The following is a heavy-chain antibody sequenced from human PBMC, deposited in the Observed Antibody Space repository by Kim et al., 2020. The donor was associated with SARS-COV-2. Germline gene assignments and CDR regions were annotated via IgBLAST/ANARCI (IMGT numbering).Heavy chain of an antibody. D-gene: IGHD3-22*01. J-gene: IGHJ4*02. V-gene: IGHV4-31*03. CDR3: ARTRITMIVVVTHFDY. CDR1: GGSISSGGYY. Sequence: SETLSLTCTVSGGSISSGGYYWSWIRQHPGKGLEWIGYIYYRGSTYYNPSLKSRVTISVDTSKNQFSLKLSSVTAADTAVYYCARTRITMIVVVTHFDYCGQGALVTVSS. CDR2: IYYRGST.